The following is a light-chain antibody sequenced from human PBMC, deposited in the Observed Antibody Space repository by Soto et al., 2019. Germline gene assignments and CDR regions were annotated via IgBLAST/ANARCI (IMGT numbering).Light chain of an antibody. V-gene: IGLV1-40*01. CDR3: QSYDSSLSRRWV. Sequence: QSVLTQPPSVSGAPRRRVTISCTGSSSNIGAGYPVHWYQQLPGTAPKLLVAGNRPSGVPDRFSVSKSGASASLAITGLQAEDEADYYCQSYDSSLSRRWVFGGGTKLTVL. CDR1: SSNIGAGYP. J-gene: IGLJ3*02. CDR2: G.